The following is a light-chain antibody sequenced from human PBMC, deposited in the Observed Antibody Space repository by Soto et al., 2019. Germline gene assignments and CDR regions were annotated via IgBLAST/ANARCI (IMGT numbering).Light chain of an antibody. V-gene: IGLV1-40*01. Sequence: QSVLTQTPSVSGAPGQTITMSCTGSSSNIGAGYDVHWYQQLPGAAPRLLIYADNTRPSGVPDRFSASNSGTSASLAITGVQGEDEAVYYCQAYDTSLSGVIFGAGTKLTVL. CDR2: ADN. CDR3: QAYDTSLSGVI. J-gene: IGLJ2*01. CDR1: SSNIGAGYD.